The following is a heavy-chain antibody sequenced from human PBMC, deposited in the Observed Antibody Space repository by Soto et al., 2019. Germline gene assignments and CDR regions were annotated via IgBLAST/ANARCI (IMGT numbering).Heavy chain of an antibody. V-gene: IGHV3-30*18. CDR2: ISYDGSNK. CDR1: GFTFSSYG. D-gene: IGHD3-3*01. Sequence: GGSLRLSCAASGFTFSSYGMHWVRQAPGKGLEWVAVISYDGSNKYYADSVKGRFTISRDNSKNKLYLQMNSLRAEDTAVYYCAKDLLAGGFAYWGQGTLVTVSS. CDR3: AKDLLAGGFAY. J-gene: IGHJ4*02.